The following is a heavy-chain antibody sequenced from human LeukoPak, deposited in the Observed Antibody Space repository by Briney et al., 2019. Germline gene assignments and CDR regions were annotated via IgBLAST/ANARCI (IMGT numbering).Heavy chain of an antibody. J-gene: IGHJ4*02. D-gene: IGHD2-21*01. V-gene: IGHV1-2*02. CDR3: ARESRSSGDPPFDY. CDR1: GYTFTGSY. CDR2: INPNSGGT. Sequence: ASVKVSCKASGYTFTGSYMHWVRQAPGQGLEWMGWINPNSGGTNYAQKFQGRVTMTRDTSISTAYMELSRLRSDDTAVYYCARESRSSGDPPFDYWGQGTLVTVSS.